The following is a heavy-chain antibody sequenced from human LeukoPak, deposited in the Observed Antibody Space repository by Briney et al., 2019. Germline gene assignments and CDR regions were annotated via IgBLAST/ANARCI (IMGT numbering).Heavy chain of an antibody. D-gene: IGHD3-3*01. J-gene: IGHJ6*02. CDR1: GGSISSYY. CDR2: IYYSGST. V-gene: IGHV4-59*01. CDR3: ARLGGYYDQREYYYGMDV. Sequence: PSETLSLTCTVSGGSISSYYWSWIRQPPGKGLEWMGYIYYSGSTNSNPSLKSRVTISVDTSKNQFSLKLRSVTAADTAVYYCARLGGYYDQREYYYGMDVWGQGTTVTVSS.